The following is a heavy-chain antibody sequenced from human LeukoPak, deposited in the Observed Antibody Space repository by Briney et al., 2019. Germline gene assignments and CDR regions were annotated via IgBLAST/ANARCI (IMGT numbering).Heavy chain of an antibody. V-gene: IGHV3-48*01. J-gene: IGHJ4*02. CDR2: IGTTSGVI. CDR1: GFTFNAFG. Sequence: HPGGSLRLSCAASGFTFNAFGMNWVRQAPGKGLEWVSYIGTTSGVIYYADSVKGRFTISRDSAKNSLYPQMNSLRAEDTAVYYCARFRTWGDKAFDYWGQGTLVTVSS. D-gene: IGHD2-21*02. CDR3: ARFRTWGDKAFDY.